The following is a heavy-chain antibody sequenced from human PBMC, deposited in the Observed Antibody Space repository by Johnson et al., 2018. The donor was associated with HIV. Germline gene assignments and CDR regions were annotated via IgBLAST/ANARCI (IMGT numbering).Heavy chain of an antibody. V-gene: IGHV3-7*01. CDR2: IKQDGSEK. CDR3: ARDLPSNYYDSSGYYPDAFDI. CDR1: GFTFSSYW. J-gene: IGHJ3*02. D-gene: IGHD3-22*01. Sequence: MQLVESGGGLVQPGGSLRLSCAASGFTFSSYWMSWVRQAPGKGREWVANIKQDGSEKYYVDSVKGRFTISRANAKNSLYLQMNSLRAEDTAVYYCARDLPSNYYDSSGYYPDAFDIWGQGTMVTVSS.